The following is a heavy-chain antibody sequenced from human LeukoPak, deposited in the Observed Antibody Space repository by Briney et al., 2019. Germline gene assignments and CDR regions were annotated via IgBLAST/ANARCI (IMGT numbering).Heavy chain of an antibody. CDR1: GFTFSSYA. V-gene: IGHV3-23*01. J-gene: IGHJ4*02. CDR2: ISGSGGST. Sequence: GGSLRLSCAASGFTFSSYAMSWVRQAPGKGLEWVSAISGSGGSTYYADSVKGRFTISRDNSKNTLYLQMNSLRAEDTAVYYCASSIMITFGGAPSFDYWGQGTLVTVSS. D-gene: IGHD3-16*01. CDR3: ASSIMITFGGAPSFDY.